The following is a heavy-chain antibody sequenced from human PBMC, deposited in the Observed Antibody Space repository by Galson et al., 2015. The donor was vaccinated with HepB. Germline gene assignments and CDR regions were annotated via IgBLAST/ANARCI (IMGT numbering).Heavy chain of an antibody. Sequence: SCKASGYTLSDYNMHWVRQAPGQGLEYMGIINPSDGSTSYAQKFQGRVTMTRDTSTSTVYMELSSLRSEDTAVYYCARATHYYDISGYGNWFDPWGRGTLVTVSS. CDR1: GYTLSDYN. CDR3: ARATHYYDISGYGNWFDP. V-gene: IGHV1-46*01. D-gene: IGHD3-22*01. J-gene: IGHJ5*02. CDR2: INPSDGST.